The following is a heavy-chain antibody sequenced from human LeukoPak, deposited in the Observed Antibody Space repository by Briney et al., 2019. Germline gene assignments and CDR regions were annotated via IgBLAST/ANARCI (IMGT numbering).Heavy chain of an antibody. CDR3: ARTWYYYDSSGYYER. J-gene: IGHJ4*02. V-gene: IGHV4-39*01. Sequence: PSETLSLTCTVSGGSISSSSYYWGWIRQPPGKGLEWIGSIYYSGSTYYNPSLKSRVTISVDTSKNQFSLKLSSVTAADTAVYYCARTWYYYDSSGYYERWGQGTLVTVSS. CDR1: GGSISSSSYY. D-gene: IGHD3-22*01. CDR2: IYYSGST.